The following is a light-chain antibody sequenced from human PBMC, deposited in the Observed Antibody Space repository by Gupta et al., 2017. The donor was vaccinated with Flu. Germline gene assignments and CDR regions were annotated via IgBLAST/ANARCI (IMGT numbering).Light chain of an antibody. Sequence: SVTITCRADQSPSKWLAWYQQKPGKVPKLLIYETSTLQTGVPSRFSGSRTGTDFTLTISSLQPEDFATYFCQQGSSLPWTFGPGTKVEI. CDR1: QSPSKW. CDR2: ETS. J-gene: IGKJ1*01. V-gene: IGKV1-12*01. CDR3: QQGSSLPWT.